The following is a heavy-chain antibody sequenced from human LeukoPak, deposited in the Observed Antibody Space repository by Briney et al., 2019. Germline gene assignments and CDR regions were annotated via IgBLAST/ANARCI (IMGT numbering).Heavy chain of an antibody. CDR3: ARDEGIAVAGVFDY. Sequence: SVKVSCKASGGTFSSYAISWVRQAPGQGLEWMGRVIPIFGIANYAQKFQGRVTITADKSTSTAYMELSSLRSEDTAVYYCARDEGIAVAGVFDYWGQGTLVTVSS. CDR2: VIPIFGIA. J-gene: IGHJ4*02. CDR1: GGTFSSYA. D-gene: IGHD6-19*01. V-gene: IGHV1-69*04.